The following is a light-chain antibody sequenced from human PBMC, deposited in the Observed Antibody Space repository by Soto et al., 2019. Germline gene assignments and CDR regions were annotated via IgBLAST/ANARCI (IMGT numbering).Light chain of an antibody. J-gene: IGKJ1*01. Sequence: EIVMTQSPGTLSVSPGERATLSCRASQSISSNLAWYQQKPGQAPRLLIYAASSRATGVPARFSGSGSATEFTLTISSLQSEDFAVYYCQQYSNWPRTFGQGTKVEIK. V-gene: IGKV3-15*01. CDR1: QSISSN. CDR3: QQYSNWPRT. CDR2: AAS.